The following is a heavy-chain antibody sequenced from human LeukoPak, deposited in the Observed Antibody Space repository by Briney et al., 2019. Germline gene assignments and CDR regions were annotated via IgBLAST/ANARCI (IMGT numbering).Heavy chain of an antibody. CDR2: INPSGGST. D-gene: IGHD3-10*01. Sequence: ASVKVSCKASGYTFTSYYMHWVRQAPGQGLEWMGLINPSGGSTSYAQKFQGRVTMTTDTSTSTVYMELSSLRSEDTAVYYCARDYYGSGSTDYWGQGTLVTVYS. CDR1: GYTFTSYY. CDR3: ARDYYGSGSTDY. J-gene: IGHJ4*02. V-gene: IGHV1-46*01.